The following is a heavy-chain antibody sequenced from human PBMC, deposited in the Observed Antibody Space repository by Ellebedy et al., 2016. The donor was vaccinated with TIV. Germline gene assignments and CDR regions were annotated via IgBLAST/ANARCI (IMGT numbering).Heavy chain of an antibody. CDR2: IKQDGSEK. Sequence: GESLKISXAASGFTFSSYWMSWVRQAPGKGQEWVANIKQDGSEKYYVDSVKGRFTISRDNAKNSLYLQMNSLRAEDTAVYYCARDSGSYELLYYFDYWGQGTLATVSS. J-gene: IGHJ4*02. CDR1: GFTFSSYW. CDR3: ARDSGSYELLYYFDY. V-gene: IGHV3-7*03. D-gene: IGHD1-26*01.